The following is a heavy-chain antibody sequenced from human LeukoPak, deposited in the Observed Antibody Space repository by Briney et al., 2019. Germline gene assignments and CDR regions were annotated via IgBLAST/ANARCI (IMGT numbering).Heavy chain of an antibody. J-gene: IGHJ4*02. CDR1: GFTFTNAW. V-gene: IGHV3-33*08. D-gene: IGHD6-13*01. CDR2: IWYDGSNK. CDR3: ARDMAAAGTWGIDY. Sequence: SGGSLRLSCAASGFTFTNAWMNWVRQAPGKGPEWVAVIWYDGSNKYYADSVKGRFTISRDNSKNTLYLQMNSLRAEDTAVYYCARDMAAAGTWGIDYWGQGILVTVSS.